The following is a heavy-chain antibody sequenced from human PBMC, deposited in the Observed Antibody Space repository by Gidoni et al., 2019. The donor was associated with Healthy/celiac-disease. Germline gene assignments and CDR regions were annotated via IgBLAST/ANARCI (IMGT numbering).Heavy chain of an antibody. J-gene: IGHJ6*03. Sequence: EVQLLESGGGLVQPGGSMRLSCAASGFTFRSYAMSWVRQAPGKGLEWVSAISGSGVSTYYADSVKGRFTISRDNSKNTLYLQMNSLRAEDTAVYYCAKAGGTAQMTTTYYYYYMDVWGKGTTVTVSS. CDR1: GFTFRSYA. CDR3: AKAGGTAQMTTTYYYYYMDV. V-gene: IGHV3-23*01. CDR2: ISGSGVST. D-gene: IGHD4-4*01.